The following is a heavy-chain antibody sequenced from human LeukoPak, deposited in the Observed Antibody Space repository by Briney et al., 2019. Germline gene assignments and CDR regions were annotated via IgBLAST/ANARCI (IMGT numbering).Heavy chain of an antibody. J-gene: IGHJ4*02. CDR2: FYTSGNS. Sequence: SETLSLTCSVSGGSISTYYWSWTRQPAGKGLEWIGRFYTSGNSYYNPSLKSRVTMSVDTSKNQFSLKLSSVTAADTAVYYCARLSTVTTSFDYWGQGTLVTVSS. CDR3: ARLSTVTTSFDY. V-gene: IGHV4-4*07. CDR1: GGSISTYY. D-gene: IGHD4-17*01.